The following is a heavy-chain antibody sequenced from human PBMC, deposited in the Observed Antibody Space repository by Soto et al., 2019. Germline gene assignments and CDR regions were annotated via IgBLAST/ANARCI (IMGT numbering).Heavy chain of an antibody. Sequence: SVKVSCKASGFTFTSSAVQWVRQARGQRLEWIGWIVVGSGNTNYAQKFQERVTITRDMSTSTAYMELSSLRSEDTAVYYCAAEPGYSSGWPKFSYYYYGMDVWGQGTTVTVSS. V-gene: IGHV1-58*01. D-gene: IGHD6-19*01. CDR1: GFTFTSSA. J-gene: IGHJ6*02. CDR3: AAEPGYSSGWPKFSYYYYGMDV. CDR2: IVVGSGNT.